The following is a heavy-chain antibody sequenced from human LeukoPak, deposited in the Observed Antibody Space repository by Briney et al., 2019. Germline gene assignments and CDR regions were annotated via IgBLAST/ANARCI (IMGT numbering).Heavy chain of an antibody. CDR1: GGSISSYY. V-gene: IGHV4-59*01. J-gene: IGHJ4*02. CDR3: ARSPQAPLLVAATAFDY. CDR2: IYYSGST. D-gene: IGHD2-15*01. Sequence: SETLSLTCTVSGGSISSYYWSWIRQPPGKGLEWIGYIYYSGSTNYNPSLKSRVTISVDTSKNQFSLKLSSVTAADTAVYYCARSPQAPLLVAATAFDYWGQGTLVTVSS.